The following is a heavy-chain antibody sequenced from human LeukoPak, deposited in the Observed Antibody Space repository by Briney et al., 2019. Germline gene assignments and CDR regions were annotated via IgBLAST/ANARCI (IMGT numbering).Heavy chain of an antibody. CDR1: GFTFHEYY. V-gene: IGHV3-9*01. CDR3: ARGRTEIASVSVDY. D-gene: IGHD3-16*01. J-gene: IGHJ4*02. Sequence: GGSLRLSCAASGFTFHEYYMHWVRQAPGKGLEWVSDISCNSSTILYADSVKGRFTISRDSAKNSLYLQMNSLRAEDTALYCCARGRTEIASVSVDYWAQGPLVTVSS. CDR2: ISCNSSTI.